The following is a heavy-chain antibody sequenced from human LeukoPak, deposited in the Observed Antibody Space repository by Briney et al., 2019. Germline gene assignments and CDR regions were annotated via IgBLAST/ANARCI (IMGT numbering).Heavy chain of an antibody. Sequence: ASVKVSCKASGYPFTSYCIHWVRQAPGQGLEWMGIINLSGGSTRYAQKFQGRVTMTRDTSTSTVSMELSSLRSEDTAVYYCARATRGYDSGRDLDYWGQGTLVTVSS. CDR3: ARATRGYDSGRDLDY. CDR2: INLSGGST. V-gene: IGHV1-46*01. J-gene: IGHJ4*02. CDR1: GYPFTSYC. D-gene: IGHD3-10*01.